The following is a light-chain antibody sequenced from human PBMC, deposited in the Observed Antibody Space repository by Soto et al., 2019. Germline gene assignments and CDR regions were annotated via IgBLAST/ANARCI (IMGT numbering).Light chain of an antibody. CDR2: EGT. V-gene: IGLV2-23*01. J-gene: IGLJ3*02. Sequence: QSALTQPASVSGSPGQSITISCTGTNSDVFSYDAVSWYQHHPGKAPKLIIYEGTKRPSGISNRFSGPKSGNMASLTISGLQAEDEADYYFCSYGYSNGWVFGGGTKLTVL. CDR3: CSYGYSNGWV. CDR1: NSDVFSYDA.